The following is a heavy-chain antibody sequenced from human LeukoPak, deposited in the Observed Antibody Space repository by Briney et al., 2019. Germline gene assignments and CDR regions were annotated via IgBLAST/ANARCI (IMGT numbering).Heavy chain of an antibody. CDR2: IKQDGSEK. CDR3: ASTGILEGKQTYYDILTGYYNHDAFDI. CDR1: GFTVSSNS. D-gene: IGHD3-9*01. Sequence: GGSLRLSCTVSGFTVSSNSMSWVRQAPGKGLEWVANIKQDGSEKYYVDSVKGRFTISRDNAKNSLYLQMNSLRAEDTAVYYCASTGILEGKQTYYDILTGYYNHDAFDIWGQGTMVTVSS. V-gene: IGHV3-7*01. J-gene: IGHJ3*02.